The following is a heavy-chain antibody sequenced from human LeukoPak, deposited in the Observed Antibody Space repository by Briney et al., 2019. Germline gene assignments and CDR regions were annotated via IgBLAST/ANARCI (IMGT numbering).Heavy chain of an antibody. J-gene: IGHJ3*02. Sequence: GASVKVSCKASGYTFTSYYIHWVRQAPGQGLEWMGINYPSGGSTTYAQKFQGRVTMTRDMSTSTVYMELSSLRSEDTAVYYCAIGYCRGGSCDDESGDAFDIWGQGTMVAVSS. D-gene: IGHD2-15*01. CDR2: NYPSGGST. V-gene: IGHV1-46*01. CDR3: AIGYCRGGSCDDESGDAFDI. CDR1: GYTFTSYY.